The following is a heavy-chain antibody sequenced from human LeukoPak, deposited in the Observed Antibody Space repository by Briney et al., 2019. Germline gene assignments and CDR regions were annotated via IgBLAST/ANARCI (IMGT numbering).Heavy chain of an antibody. CDR2: MNPNSGNT. D-gene: IGHD3-10*01. V-gene: IGHV1-8*01. J-gene: IGHJ6*03. CDR3: ARVVRITMVRGVIHYYYMDV. CDR1: GYTFTSYD. Sequence: GASVKVSCKASGYTFTSYDINWVRQATGQGLEWMGWMNPNSGNTGYAQKFQGRVTMTRNTSISTAYMELSSLRSEDTAVYYCARVVRITMVRGVIHYYYMDVWGKGTTVTISS.